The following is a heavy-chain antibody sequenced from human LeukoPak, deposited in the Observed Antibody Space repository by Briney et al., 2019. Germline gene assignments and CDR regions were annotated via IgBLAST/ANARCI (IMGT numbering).Heavy chain of an antibody. CDR2: INHSGST. D-gene: IGHD6-19*01. V-gene: IGHV4-34*01. CDR1: GVSFSGYY. J-gene: IGHJ6*02. Sequence: PSETLSLTCAVYGVSFSGYYWSWIRQPPGKGLEWIGEINHSGSTNYNPSLKSRVTISVDTSKNQFSLKLSSVTAADTAVYYCARDLVQWLVPRYYYYGMDVWGQGTTVTVSS. CDR3: ARDLVQWLVPRYYYYGMDV.